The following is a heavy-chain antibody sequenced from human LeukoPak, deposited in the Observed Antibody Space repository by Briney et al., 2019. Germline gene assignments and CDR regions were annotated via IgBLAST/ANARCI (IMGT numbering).Heavy chain of an antibody. Sequence: GGSLRLSCAASGFTFDDYAMHWVRQAPGKGLEWVSGVSWNSGSIGYADSVKGRFTISRDNAKNSLYLQMNSLRAEDTALYYCAKDHSSGWFYFDYWGQGTLVTVSS. CDR3: AKDHSSGWFYFDY. D-gene: IGHD6-19*01. CDR1: GFTFDDYA. J-gene: IGHJ4*02. CDR2: VSWNSGSI. V-gene: IGHV3-9*01.